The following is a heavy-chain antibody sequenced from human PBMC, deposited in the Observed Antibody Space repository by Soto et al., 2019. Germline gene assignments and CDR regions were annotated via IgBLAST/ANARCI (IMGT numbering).Heavy chain of an antibody. CDR3: AKDGAPSQWFMDV. J-gene: IGHJ6*02. CDR2: ISFDGGDE. D-gene: IGHD3-22*01. CDR1: GFIFSGSA. Sequence: QVSLEESGGGVVQSGRSQRLSCVASGFIFSGSAMHWVRQAPGKGLEWVAVISFDGGDEHYADSVKGRFTISRDNSKNTLHLQMNSLRAEDTAVYYCAKDGAPSQWFMDVWGQGTTVTVSS. V-gene: IGHV3-30-3*01.